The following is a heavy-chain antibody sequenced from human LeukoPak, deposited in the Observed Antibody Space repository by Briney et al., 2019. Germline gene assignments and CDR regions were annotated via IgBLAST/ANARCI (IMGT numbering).Heavy chain of an antibody. CDR2: ISGSGGST. V-gene: IGHV3-23*01. CDR1: GFTFSSYE. D-gene: IGHD3-10*01. Sequence: GGSLRLSCAASGFTFSSYEMNWVRQAPGKGLEWVSAISGSGGSTYYADSVKGRFTISRDNSKNTLNLQMNSLRAEDTAVYYCAKGRNYYGSGTYMDVWGKGTTVTVSS. J-gene: IGHJ6*04. CDR3: AKGRNYYGSGTYMDV.